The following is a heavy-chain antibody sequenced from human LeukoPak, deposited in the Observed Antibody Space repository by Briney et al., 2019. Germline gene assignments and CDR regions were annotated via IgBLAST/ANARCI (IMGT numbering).Heavy chain of an antibody. J-gene: IGHJ4*02. CDR2: IYPRDGST. CDR3: ARDQEGFDY. CDR1: GYTFTSNY. V-gene: IGHV1-46*01. Sequence: ASVQVSCKASGYTFTSNYIHWVRQAPGQGLEWMGMIYPRDGSTSYAQKFQGRVTVTRDTSTSTVHMELSGLRSEDTAVYYCARDQEGFDYWGQGTLVTVSS.